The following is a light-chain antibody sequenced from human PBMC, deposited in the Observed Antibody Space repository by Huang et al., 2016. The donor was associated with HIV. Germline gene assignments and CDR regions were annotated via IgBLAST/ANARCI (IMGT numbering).Light chain of an antibody. V-gene: IGKV3-20*01. J-gene: IGKJ1*01. CDR1: HTVTNDY. Sequence: EIVLTQSPDTLSLSPGERGALSCRASHTVTNDYLAWYQHKSGQAPRLLIYGSSGRATATTARFSGSGSGTDFSLTIDTVKPEDFASYYCQQYSTSPWTFGPGTKLEIK. CDR3: QQYSTSPWT. CDR2: GSS.